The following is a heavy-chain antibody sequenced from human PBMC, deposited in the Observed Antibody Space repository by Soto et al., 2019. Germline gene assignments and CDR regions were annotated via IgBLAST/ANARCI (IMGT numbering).Heavy chain of an antibody. Sequence: ASVKVSCKASGGTFSSYAISWVRQAPGQGLEWMGGIIPIFGIANYAQKFQGRVTITADKSTSTAYMELSSLRSEDTAVYYCATSDGYCSGGSCYNWFDPWGQGTLVTVSS. CDR3: ATSDGYCSGGSCYNWFDP. D-gene: IGHD2-15*01. J-gene: IGHJ5*02. CDR1: GGTFSSYA. V-gene: IGHV1-69*10. CDR2: IIPIFGIA.